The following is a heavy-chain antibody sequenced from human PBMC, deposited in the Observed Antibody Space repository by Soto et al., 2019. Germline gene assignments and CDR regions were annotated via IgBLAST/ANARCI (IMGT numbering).Heavy chain of an antibody. CDR1: GGTFSSYA. V-gene: IGHV1-69*06. CDR3: ARGCSGGGCRPTASPYYYYYYGMDV. J-gene: IGHJ6*02. Sequence: SVKVSCKASGGTFSSYAISWVRQAPGQGLEWMGGIIPIFGTANYAQKFQGRVTITADKSTSTAYMEVSSLRSEDTAVYYCARGCSGGGCRPTASPYYYYYYGMDVWGQGTTVTVSS. CDR2: IIPIFGTA. D-gene: IGHD2-15*01.